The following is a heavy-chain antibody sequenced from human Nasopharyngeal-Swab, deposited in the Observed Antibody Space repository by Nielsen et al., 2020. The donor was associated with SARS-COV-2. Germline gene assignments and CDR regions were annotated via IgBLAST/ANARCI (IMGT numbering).Heavy chain of an antibody. J-gene: IGHJ4*02. CDR3: ARAHDSSGYYQRRSYFDY. V-gene: IGHV1-3*01. D-gene: IGHD3-22*01. Sequence: WVRQAPGQRLEWMGWINAGNGNTKYSQKFQGRVTITRDTSASTAYMELSSLRSEDTAVYYCARAHDSSGYYQRRSYFDYWGQGTLVTVSS. CDR2: INAGNGNT.